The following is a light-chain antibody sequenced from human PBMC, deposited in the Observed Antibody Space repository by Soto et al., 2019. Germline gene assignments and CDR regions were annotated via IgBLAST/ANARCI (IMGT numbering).Light chain of an antibody. V-gene: IGLV1-47*01. CDR3: AAWDDSLSGSWV. CDR2: RNN. Sequence: QSVLTQPPSASGTPGQRVTISCSGSSSNIGSNYVYWYQQLPGTATKLLIYRNNQRPSGVPDRFSGSKSGTSASLAISGLRSEDEADYYCAAWDDSLSGSWVFGGGTKLTVL. CDR1: SSNIGSNY. J-gene: IGLJ3*02.